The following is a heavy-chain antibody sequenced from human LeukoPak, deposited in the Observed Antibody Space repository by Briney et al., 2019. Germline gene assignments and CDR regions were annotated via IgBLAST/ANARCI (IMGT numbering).Heavy chain of an antibody. CDR2: IYYSGST. V-gene: IGHV4-39*07. CDR3: ARRNPWGGYFDY. Sequence: PSGTLSLTCTVSGGSISSSSYYWGWIRQPPGKGLEWIGSIYYSGSTYYNPSLKSRVTISVDTSKNQFSLKLSSVTAADTAVYYCARRNPWGGYFDYWGQGTLVTVSS. J-gene: IGHJ4*02. CDR1: GGSISSSSYY. D-gene: IGHD1-14*01.